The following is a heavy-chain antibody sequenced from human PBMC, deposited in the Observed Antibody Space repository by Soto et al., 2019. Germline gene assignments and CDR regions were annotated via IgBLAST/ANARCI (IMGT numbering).Heavy chain of an antibody. CDR2: INDSGNI. V-gene: IGHV4-34*01. D-gene: IGHD6-13*01. Sequence: SETLSLTCAVYGASFSGYQWTWIRQTPGKGLEWIGEINDSGNINYNPSLKSRVTISLDTPKKQISLKLSSVTAADTAVYYCARLYSAFDYWGQGTLVTVSS. CDR1: GASFSGYQ. CDR3: ARLYSAFDY. J-gene: IGHJ4*02.